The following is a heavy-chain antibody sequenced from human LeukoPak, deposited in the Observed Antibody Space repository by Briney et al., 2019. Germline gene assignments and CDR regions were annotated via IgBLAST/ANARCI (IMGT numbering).Heavy chain of an antibody. V-gene: IGHV1-8*01. CDR1: GYTFTSYD. D-gene: IGHD1-26*01. CDR2: MNPNSGNT. CDR3: ARGPIVGATVANFDY. Sequence: ASVKVSCKASGYTFTSYDIDWVRQATGQGLEWMGWMNPNSGNTGYAQNFQGRVTMTRNTSISTAYMELSSLRSEGTAVYYCARGPIVGATVANFDYWGQGTLVTVSS. J-gene: IGHJ4*02.